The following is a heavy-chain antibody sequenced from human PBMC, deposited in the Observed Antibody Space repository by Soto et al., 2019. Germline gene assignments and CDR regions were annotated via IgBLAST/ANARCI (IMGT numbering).Heavy chain of an antibody. CDR3: ARGAQAGYYSDSSGYDCGAFDI. D-gene: IGHD3-22*01. CDR1: GGSISSYY. V-gene: IGHV4-59*01. Sequence: QVQLQESGPGLVKPSETLSLTCTVSGGSISSYYWSWIRQPPGKGLEWIGYIYYSGSTNYNPSLTSRVTISVATSKNQFSLKLSSVTAADTAVYYCARGAQAGYYSDSSGYDCGAFDIWGQGTMVTVSS. J-gene: IGHJ3*02. CDR2: IYYSGST.